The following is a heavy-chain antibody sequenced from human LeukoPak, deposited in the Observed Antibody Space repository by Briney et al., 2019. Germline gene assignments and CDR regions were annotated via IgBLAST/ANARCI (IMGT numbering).Heavy chain of an antibody. CDR2: IYHSGST. CDR3: AKYSSSGGCY. J-gene: IGHJ4*02. D-gene: IGHD6-6*01. V-gene: IGHV4-38-2*02. CDR1: GYSISSGYY. Sequence: SETLSLTCTVSGYSISSGYYWGWIGQPPGKGLEWIGSIYHSGSTYYNPSLKSRVTISVDTSKNQFSLKLSSVTAADTAVYYCAKYSSSGGCYWGQGTLVTVSS.